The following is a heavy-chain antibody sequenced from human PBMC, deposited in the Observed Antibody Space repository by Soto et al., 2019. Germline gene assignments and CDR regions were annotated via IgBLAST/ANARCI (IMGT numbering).Heavy chain of an antibody. CDR2: ISYDGNVA. CDR1: GFTFSNYG. CDR3: AKEGPITNWYFDY. D-gene: IGHD1-1*01. V-gene: IGHV3-30*18. J-gene: IGHJ4*02. Sequence: QVQLVESGGGVVQPGRSLRLSCAASGFTFSNYGMHWVLQAPGKGLEWVIVISYDGNVAYYADSVKCRFTISRDNSNNTLYLQMNSLRTEDTAMYYCAKEGPITNWYFDYWGQGTLVTVSS.